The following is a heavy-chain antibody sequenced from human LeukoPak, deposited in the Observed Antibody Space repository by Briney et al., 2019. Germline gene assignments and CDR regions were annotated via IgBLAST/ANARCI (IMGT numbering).Heavy chain of an antibody. Sequence: SETLSLTCTVSGGSISSYYWSWIRQPPGKGLEWIGYIYYSGSTNYNPSLKSRVTISVDTSKNQFSLKLSSVTAADTAVYYCARDRRITAAGTYYYYGMDAWGQGTTVTVSS. CDR2: IYYSGST. D-gene: IGHD6-13*01. V-gene: IGHV4-59*01. CDR3: ARDRRITAAGTYYYYGMDA. CDR1: GGSISSYY. J-gene: IGHJ6*02.